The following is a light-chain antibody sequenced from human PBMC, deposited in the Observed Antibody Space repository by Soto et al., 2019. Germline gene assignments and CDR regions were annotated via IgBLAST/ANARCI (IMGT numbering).Light chain of an antibody. Sequence: DIQMTQSPSRLSASVGDRVTITCRASQSIGYWLAWYQQKPGKAPNLLIYAASTLETGVPSRFSGSGYGTEFTLTIASLQPDDSASYYCQQRTNWPLTFGGGTKVDIK. CDR3: QQRTNWPLT. J-gene: IGKJ4*01. V-gene: IGKV1-5*01. CDR1: QSIGYW. CDR2: AAS.